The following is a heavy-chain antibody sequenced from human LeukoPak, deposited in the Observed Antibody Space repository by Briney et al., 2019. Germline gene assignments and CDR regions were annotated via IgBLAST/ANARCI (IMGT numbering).Heavy chain of an antibody. J-gene: IGHJ5*02. D-gene: IGHD3-16*02. CDR1: GYTFTSYA. V-gene: IGHV7-4-1*02. CDR3: ARDWVSVWGSYRFDP. Sequence: GASVKVSCKASGYTFTSYAMNWVRQAPGQGLEWMGWINTNTGNPTYAQGFTGRFVFSLDTSVSTAYLQISSLKAEDAAVYYCARDWVSVWGSYRFDPWGQGTLVTVSS. CDR2: INTNTGNP.